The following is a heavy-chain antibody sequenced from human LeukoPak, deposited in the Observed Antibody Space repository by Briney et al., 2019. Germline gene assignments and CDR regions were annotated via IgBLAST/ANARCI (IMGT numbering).Heavy chain of an antibody. CDR2: ISISGTNM. V-gene: IGHV3-48*03. CDR1: GFTFSGYE. CDR3: ARGGGSAYHYNAFDI. D-gene: IGHD3-22*01. J-gene: IGHJ3*02. Sequence: PGGSLRLSCAASGFTFSGYEMNWVRQAPGKGLEWVSYISISGTNMLYADSVKGRFTISRDNSRTSLFLQMSSLRAEDTAVYYCARGGGSAYHYNAFDIWGLGTMVGVSS.